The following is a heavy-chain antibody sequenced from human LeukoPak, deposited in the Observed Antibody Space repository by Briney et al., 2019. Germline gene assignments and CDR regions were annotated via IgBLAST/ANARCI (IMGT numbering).Heavy chain of an antibody. J-gene: IGHJ3*02. V-gene: IGHV4-59*01. D-gene: IGHD3-3*01. CDR2: IYYSGST. CDR1: GGSISSYY. Sequence: SETLSLTCTVSGGSISSYYWSWIRQPPGKGLEWIGYIYYSGSTNYNPSLKSRVTISVDTSKNQFSLKLSSVTAEDTAVYYCASEYYDFWSGLRPHDAFDIWGQGTMVTVSS. CDR3: ASEYYDFWSGLRPHDAFDI.